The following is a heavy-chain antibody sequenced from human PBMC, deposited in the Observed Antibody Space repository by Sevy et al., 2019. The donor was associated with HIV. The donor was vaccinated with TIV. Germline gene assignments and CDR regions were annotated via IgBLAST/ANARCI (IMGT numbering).Heavy chain of an antibody. D-gene: IGHD3-10*01. Sequence: GGSLRLSCAASGFTFSSYAMHWVRQAPGKGLEWVAVISYDGSNKYYADSVKGRFTISRDNSKNTLYLQMNSLRAEETAVYYCARRFGELSRAIDYWGQGTLVTVSS. CDR1: GFTFSSYA. CDR2: ISYDGSNK. V-gene: IGHV3-30*04. CDR3: ARRFGELSRAIDY. J-gene: IGHJ4*02.